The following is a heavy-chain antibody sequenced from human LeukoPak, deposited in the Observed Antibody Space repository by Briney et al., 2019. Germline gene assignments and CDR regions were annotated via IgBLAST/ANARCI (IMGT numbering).Heavy chain of an antibody. CDR3: ARSMVRGVIRWFDP. CDR2: INPNSGGT. V-gene: IGHV1-2*02. D-gene: IGHD3-10*01. Sequence: ASVKVSCKASGYTFTGYYMHWVRQAPGQGLEWMGWINPNSGGTNYAQKFQGRVTMTRDTSISTAYMELSRLRSDDTAVYYCARSMVRGVIRWFDPWGQGTLVTVSS. J-gene: IGHJ5*02. CDR1: GYTFTGYY.